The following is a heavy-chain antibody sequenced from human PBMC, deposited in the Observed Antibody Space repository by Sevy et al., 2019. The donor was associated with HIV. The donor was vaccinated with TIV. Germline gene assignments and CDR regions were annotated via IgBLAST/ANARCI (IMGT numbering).Heavy chain of an antibody. CDR2: INYRGST. V-gene: IGHV4-59*01. J-gene: IGHJ5*02. Sequence: SETLSPTSPVSVASTGIYTWTWIRQPPGKGLEWMGNINYRGSTNYNPPLKSRVTISVDTSKNQFSLKLSSVTAADTAVYYCARDGEFNWFDPWGQGTLVTVSS. CDR1: VASTGIYT. D-gene: IGHD7-27*01. CDR3: ARDGEFNWFDP.